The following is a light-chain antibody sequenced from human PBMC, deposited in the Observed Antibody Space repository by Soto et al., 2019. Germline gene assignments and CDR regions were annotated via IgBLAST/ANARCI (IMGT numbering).Light chain of an antibody. CDR3: QQSYSTPGTFT. CDR2: AAS. J-gene: IGKJ3*01. Sequence: DIQMTQSPSSLSASVGDRVTITCRASQSISSYLNWYQQKPGKAPKLLIYAASSLQSGVPSRFSGSGSGTDVTLTISSLQPEDFATYYCQQSYSTPGTFTFGPGTKWDIK. CDR1: QSISSY. V-gene: IGKV1-39*01.